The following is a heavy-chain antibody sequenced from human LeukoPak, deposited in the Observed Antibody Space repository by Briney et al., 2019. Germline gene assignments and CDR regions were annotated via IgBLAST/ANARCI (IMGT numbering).Heavy chain of an antibody. Sequence: ASVKVSCKASGGTFSSYAISWVRQAPGQGLEWMGRIIPILGIANYAQKFQGRVTITADKSTSTAYMELSSLRSEDTAVYYCARENRITMVRGVYFDYWGQGTLVTVS. CDR2: IIPILGIA. CDR1: GGTFSSYA. D-gene: IGHD3-10*01. V-gene: IGHV1-69*04. CDR3: ARENRITMVRGVYFDY. J-gene: IGHJ4*02.